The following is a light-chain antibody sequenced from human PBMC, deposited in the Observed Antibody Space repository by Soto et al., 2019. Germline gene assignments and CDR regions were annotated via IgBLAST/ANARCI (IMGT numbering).Light chain of an antibody. V-gene: IGLV1-44*01. CDR2: SNN. Sequence: VLTQPPSASGTPGQRVTISCSGSSSNIGSNTVNWYQQLPGTAPRLLIYSNNQRPSGVPDRFSGSKSGTSASLAISGLQSEDEADYYCAAWDDSLNGSVFGTGTKVTVL. J-gene: IGLJ1*01. CDR3: AAWDDSLNGSV. CDR1: SSNIGSNT.